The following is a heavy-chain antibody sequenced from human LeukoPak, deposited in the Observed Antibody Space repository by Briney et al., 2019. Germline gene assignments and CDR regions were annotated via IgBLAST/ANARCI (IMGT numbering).Heavy chain of an antibody. CDR2: IWYDGSNK. V-gene: IGHV3-33*06. CDR3: AKDGPGGDSSEFDY. D-gene: IGHD6-25*01. CDR1: GFTFSSYS. J-gene: IGHJ4*02. Sequence: GGSLRLSCAASGFTFSSYSMHWVRQAPGKGLEWVAVIWYDGSNKYYADSVKGRFTISRDNSKNTLYLQMNSLRAEDTAVYYCAKDGPGGDSSEFDYWGQGTLVTVSS.